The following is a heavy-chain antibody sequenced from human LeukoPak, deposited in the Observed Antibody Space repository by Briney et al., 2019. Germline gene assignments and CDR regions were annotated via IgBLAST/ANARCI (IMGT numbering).Heavy chain of an antibody. CDR1: GFTLSSYS. V-gene: IGHV3-21*01. D-gene: IGHD3-22*01. Sequence: GGSLRLSCAASGFTLSSYSMNWVRQAPGKGLEWVSSISSSSSYIYYADSVKGRFTISRDNAKNSLYLQMNSLRAEDTAVYYCVAYYYDSSGYYRYYFDYWGQGTLVTVSS. J-gene: IGHJ4*02. CDR3: VAYYYDSSGYYRYYFDY. CDR2: ISSSSSYI.